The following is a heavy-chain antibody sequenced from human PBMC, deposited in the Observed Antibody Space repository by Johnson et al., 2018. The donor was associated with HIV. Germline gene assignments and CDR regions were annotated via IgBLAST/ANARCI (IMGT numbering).Heavy chain of an antibody. CDR3: AREGVGTTCPFDI. V-gene: IGHV3-30-3*01. CDR1: GFTFSRYA. Sequence: QVQLVESGGGVVQPGRSLRLSCAASGFTFSRYAMHWVRQAPGKGLEWVAVISYDGSNKYYADSVKGRFPISIDNSKNTLYRQMNSLRAEDTAGYYCAREGVGTTCPFDIWGQGTMVTVSS. D-gene: IGHD1-26*01. J-gene: IGHJ3*02. CDR2: ISYDGSNK.